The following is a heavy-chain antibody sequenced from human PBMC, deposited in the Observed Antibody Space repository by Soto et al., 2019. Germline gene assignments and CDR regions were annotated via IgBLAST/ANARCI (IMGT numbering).Heavy chain of an antibody. CDR2: INPSGGSA. Sequence: ASVKVSCKVSGYTLTELSIHWVRQAPGQGLEWMGFINPSGGSATLAQKFQGRVTMTRDTSTSTVYMELTILRSEDAAVYYCARDYLSSKLSLSYFDFWGQGTLVTVSS. D-gene: IGHD2-2*01. CDR1: GYTLTELS. V-gene: IGHV1-46*01. J-gene: IGHJ4*02. CDR3: ARDYLSSKLSLSYFDF.